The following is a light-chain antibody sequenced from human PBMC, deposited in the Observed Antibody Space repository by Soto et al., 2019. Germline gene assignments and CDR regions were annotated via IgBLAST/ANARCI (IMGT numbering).Light chain of an antibody. V-gene: IGLV2-14*01. CDR2: EIS. CDR3: SSDTSISTYV. Sequence: QSALTQPASASGSPGQSITISCTGTIRDVGGYNFVSWYQHHPGKPPKLMNFEISNRPSGVSSRFAGTKADNTASLTISGPQAEDEAYYYGSSDTSISTYVFGTGTKVTVL. CDR1: IRDVGGYNF. J-gene: IGLJ1*01.